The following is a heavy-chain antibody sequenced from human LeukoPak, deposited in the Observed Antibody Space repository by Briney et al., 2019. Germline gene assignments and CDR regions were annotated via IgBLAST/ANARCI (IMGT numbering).Heavy chain of an antibody. D-gene: IGHD5-18*01. J-gene: IGHJ3*02. CDR2: ISYSGTT. V-gene: IGHV4-39*07. CDR1: GGSISNTNYY. CDR3: ARGVPTVQLWRTDAFDI. Sequence: SETLSLTCTVSGGSISNTNYYWGWIRQPPGKGLEWIGSISYSGTTYYNPSLKSRVTMSVDTSKNQFSLKLRSVTAADTAVYYCARGVPTVQLWRTDAFDIWGQGTMVTVSS.